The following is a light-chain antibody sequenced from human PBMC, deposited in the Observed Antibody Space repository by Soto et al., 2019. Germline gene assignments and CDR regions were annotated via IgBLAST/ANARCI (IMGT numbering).Light chain of an antibody. V-gene: IGKV1-5*01. J-gene: IGKJ1*01. CDR2: DAS. CDR3: QQYNSYAWT. Sequence: DIQMTQSPSTLSASVGDRVTITCRASQSISSWLAWYQQKPGKAPKLLIYDASSLESGVPSRVSGSGSGTENSLTFSSLQPDDFASDYGQQYNSYAWTVGQGTKVEIK. CDR1: QSISSW.